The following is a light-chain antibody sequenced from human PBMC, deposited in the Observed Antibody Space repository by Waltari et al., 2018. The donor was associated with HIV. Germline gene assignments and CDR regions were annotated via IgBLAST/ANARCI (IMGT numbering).Light chain of an antibody. Sequence: NFMLTQPHSVSESPGKTVSISCTRSSGSIASSYVQWYQQRPGSSPTAVIFEDNQRPPGVPDRFSGSIDSSSNSASLTISGLKTEDEADYYCQSYDTTTPVVFGGGTRLTVL. CDR1: SGSIASSY. CDR3: QSYDTTTPVV. J-gene: IGLJ2*01. V-gene: IGLV6-57*01. CDR2: EDN.